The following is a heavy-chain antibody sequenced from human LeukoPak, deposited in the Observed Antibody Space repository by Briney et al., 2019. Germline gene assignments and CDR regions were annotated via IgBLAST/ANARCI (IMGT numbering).Heavy chain of an antibody. J-gene: IGHJ4*02. CDR1: GGTFSSYA. CDR3: ARGGCSSTSCYGYFDY. V-gene: IGHV1-69*13. D-gene: IGHD2-2*01. CDR2: IIPIFGTA. Sequence: SVKVSCKASGGTFSSYAISWVRQAPGQGLEWMGGIIPIFGTANYAQKFQGRVTITADESTSTAYMELSSLRSEDTAVYYCARGGCSSTSCYGYFDYWGQGTLVTVSS.